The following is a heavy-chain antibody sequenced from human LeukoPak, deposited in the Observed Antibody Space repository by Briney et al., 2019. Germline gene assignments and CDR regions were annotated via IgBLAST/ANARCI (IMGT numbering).Heavy chain of an antibody. Sequence: GGSLRLSCAASGFTFSNYSLNWVRQAPGKGLEWVSSISSSSSDIYYADSVKGRFTISRDNAKNSLYLQMNSLRAEDTDVYYCARESGYDIDFDYWGQGTLVTVSS. V-gene: IGHV3-21*01. J-gene: IGHJ4*02. CDR2: ISSSSSDI. CDR1: GFTFSNYS. CDR3: ARESGYDIDFDY. D-gene: IGHD5-12*01.